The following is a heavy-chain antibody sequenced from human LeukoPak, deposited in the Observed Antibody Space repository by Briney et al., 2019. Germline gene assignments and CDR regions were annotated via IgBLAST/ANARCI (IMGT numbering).Heavy chain of an antibody. J-gene: IGHJ4*02. V-gene: IGHV3-21*01. CDR3: AGRHCTNGVCPFDY. CDR2: ISMNGGSK. CDR1: GFTFSSYA. D-gene: IGHD2-8*01. Sequence: GGSLRLSCAVSGFTFSSYAMNWVRQAPGKGLEWVSSISMNGGSKYYADSVKGRFTISRDNAKSSLLLQLNSLRAEDTAVYYCAGRHCTNGVCPFDYWGQGILVAVSS.